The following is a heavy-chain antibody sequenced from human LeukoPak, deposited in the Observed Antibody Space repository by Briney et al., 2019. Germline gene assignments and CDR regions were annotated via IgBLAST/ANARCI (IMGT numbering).Heavy chain of an antibody. V-gene: IGHV3-21*01. J-gene: IGHJ6*03. D-gene: IGHD3-16*01. CDR1: GFVFGSYG. Sequence: GGSLRLSCAASGFVFGSYGMSWGRQAPGKGLEWVSAISVSSGATFYADSVKGRFTISRDNAKNSLYLQMNSLRAEDTAVYYCARGGDHPTYLFQYMDVWGKGTTVTVSS. CDR2: ISVSSGAT. CDR3: ARGGDHPTYLFQYMDV.